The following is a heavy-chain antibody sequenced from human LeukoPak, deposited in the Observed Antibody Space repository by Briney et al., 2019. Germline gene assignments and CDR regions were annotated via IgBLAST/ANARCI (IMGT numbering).Heavy chain of an antibody. CDR3: ARDYTWRSSGWSYFDY. D-gene: IGHD6-19*01. CDR1: GFTFSSYA. V-gene: IGHV3-64*01. CDR2: ISSNGGST. J-gene: IGHJ4*02. Sequence: GGSLRLSCAASGFTFSSYAMHWVRQAPGKGLEYVSAISSNGGSTYYANSVKGRFTISRDNSKNTLYLQMGSLRAEDVAVYYCARDYTWRSSGWSYFDYWGQGTLVTVSS.